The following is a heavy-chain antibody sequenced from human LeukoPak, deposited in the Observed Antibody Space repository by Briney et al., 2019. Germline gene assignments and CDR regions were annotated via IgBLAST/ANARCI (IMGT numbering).Heavy chain of an antibody. J-gene: IGHJ4*02. CDR1: GFTFSSYW. D-gene: IGHD6-13*01. CDR2: INSDGSST. V-gene: IGHV3-74*01. Sequence: GGSLRLSCAASGFTFSSYWMHWVRQAPGKGLVWVSRINSDGSSTSYADSVKGRFTISRDNAKNTLYLQMNSLRAEDTAVYYCATTGYSSSWYGYWGQGNPGHRLL. CDR3: ATTGYSSSWYGY.